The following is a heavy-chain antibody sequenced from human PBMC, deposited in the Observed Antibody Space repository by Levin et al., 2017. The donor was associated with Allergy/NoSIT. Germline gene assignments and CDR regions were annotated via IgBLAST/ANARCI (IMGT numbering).Heavy chain of an antibody. Sequence: GGSLRLSCAASGFTFSSYGMHWVRQAPGKGLEWVAVIWYDGSNKYYADSVKGRFTISRDNSKNTLYLQMNSLRAEDTAVYYCARDLLGYCSGGSCYSPMGGYWGQGTLVTVSS. V-gene: IGHV3-33*01. CDR3: ARDLLGYCSGGSCYSPMGGY. J-gene: IGHJ4*02. D-gene: IGHD2-15*01. CDR2: IWYDGSNK. CDR1: GFTFSSYG.